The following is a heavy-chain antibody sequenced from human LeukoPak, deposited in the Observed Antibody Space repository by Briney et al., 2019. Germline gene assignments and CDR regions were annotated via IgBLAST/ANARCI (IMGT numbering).Heavy chain of an antibody. CDR1: GFSFNEYA. J-gene: IGHJ3*02. V-gene: IGHV3-9*01. D-gene: IGHD2-15*01. CDR2: ISWNSASI. Sequence: GRSLRLSCAASGFSFNEYAIHWVRQAPGKGLEWVAGISWNSASIGYADSVKGRFTISRDNAKNSLYLQMNSLRVEDTAVYYCAKICSGGSCYNDAFHIWGQGTMVTVSS. CDR3: AKICSGGSCYNDAFHI.